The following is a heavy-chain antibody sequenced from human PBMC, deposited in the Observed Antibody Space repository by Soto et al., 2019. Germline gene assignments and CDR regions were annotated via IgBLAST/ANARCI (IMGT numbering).Heavy chain of an antibody. CDR2: MNPNSGNT. V-gene: IGHV1-8*01. D-gene: IGHD3-9*01. CDR1: GYTFTSYD. CDR3: ARGPTYQYYDMLTGYLGYYYYLEV. Sequence: GASVKVSCKASGYTFTSYDTNWVRQATGQGLEWMGRMNPNSGNTGYAQKFQGRVTMTRNTSISTAYMELSSLRSEDTAVYYCARGPTYQYYDMLTGYLGYYYYLEVWGKGTTVNV. J-gene: IGHJ6*03.